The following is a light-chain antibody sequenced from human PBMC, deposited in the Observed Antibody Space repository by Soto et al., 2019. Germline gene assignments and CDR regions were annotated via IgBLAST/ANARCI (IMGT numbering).Light chain of an antibody. CDR2: KAS. CDR1: QSNSIW. CDR3: QKYDDHLLT. J-gene: IGKJ4*01. Sequence: DIQMTQSPSTLSASVGDRVTINCRASQSNSIWVAWYQQKPGKAPKLLINKASRLEGGVPSRFSGGGSGTDFTLTINSVQPDDSATYYCQKYDDHLLTFGGGTKV. V-gene: IGKV1-5*03.